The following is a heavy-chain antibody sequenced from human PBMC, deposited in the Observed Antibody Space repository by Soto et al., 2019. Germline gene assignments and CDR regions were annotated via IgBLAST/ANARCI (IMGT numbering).Heavy chain of an antibody. Sequence: PGGSLRLFCPTSGFPFSYYYMSWIRQAPGKGLEWLSHISPKSTYRNYADSVKGRFTISRDNTKSSLFLQMNSLGVEDTAVYYCVRGGGGGLFEHWGQGVLVTVSS. CDR3: VRGGGGGLFEH. CDR2: ISPKSTYR. V-gene: IGHV3-11*06. CDR1: GFPFSYYY. J-gene: IGHJ4*02. D-gene: IGHD2-21*01.